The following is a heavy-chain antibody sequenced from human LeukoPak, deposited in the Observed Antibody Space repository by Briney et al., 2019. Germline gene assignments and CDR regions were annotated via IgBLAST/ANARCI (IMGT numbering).Heavy chain of an antibody. V-gene: IGHV3-48*01. CDR2: ISSSSSTI. J-gene: IGHJ4*02. Sequence: GGSLRLSCAASGFTFSSYSMNWVRQAPGKGLEWVSYISSSSSTIYYADSVKGRFTISRDNAKNSLYPQMNSLRAEDTAVYYCARVGSYGDYGFDYWGQGTLVTVSS. CDR3: ARVGSYGDYGFDY. CDR1: GFTFSSYS. D-gene: IGHD4-17*01.